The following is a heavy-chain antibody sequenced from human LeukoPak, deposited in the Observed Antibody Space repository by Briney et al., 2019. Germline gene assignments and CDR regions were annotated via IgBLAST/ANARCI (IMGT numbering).Heavy chain of an antibody. CDR2: ISSSSSYI. CDR3: ARDGVAYFDY. V-gene: IGHV3-21*01. CDR1: GFTFSSYS. D-gene: IGHD3-3*01. J-gene: IGHJ4*02. Sequence: GGSLRLSCAASGFTFSSYSMNWVRQAPGKGPEWVSSISSSSSYIYYADSVKGRFTISRDNAKNSLYLQMNSLRAEDTAVYYCARDGVAYFDYWGQGTLVTVSS.